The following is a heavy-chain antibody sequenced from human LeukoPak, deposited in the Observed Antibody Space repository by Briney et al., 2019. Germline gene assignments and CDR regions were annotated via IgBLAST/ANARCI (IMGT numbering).Heavy chain of an antibody. Sequence: GESLKISCKGSGYSFTSYWIGWVRQMPGKGLEWMGIIYPGDSDTRYSPSFQGQVTISADKSISTAYLQWSSLKASDTAMYYCARRTIFGVVIRVDDAFGIWGQGTMVTVSS. CDR1: GYSFTSYW. J-gene: IGHJ3*02. D-gene: IGHD3-3*01. V-gene: IGHV5-51*01. CDR3: ARRTIFGVVIRVDDAFGI. CDR2: IYPGDSDT.